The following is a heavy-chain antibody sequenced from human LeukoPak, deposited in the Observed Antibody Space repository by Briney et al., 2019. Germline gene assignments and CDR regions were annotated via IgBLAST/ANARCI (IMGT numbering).Heavy chain of an antibody. CDR3: ARDRAYDREFDS. V-gene: IGHV1-2*06. D-gene: IGHD3-3*01. CDR2: IIPNSGGT. J-gene: IGHJ4*02. Sequence: ASVKVSCKASGYTFTGYYMHWVRQAPGQGLEWMGRIIPNSGGTKYAQKFQGRVTMTRDTSITTAYMELSRLRSDDTAVYYCARDRAYDREFDSWGQGTLVTVSS. CDR1: GYTFTGYY.